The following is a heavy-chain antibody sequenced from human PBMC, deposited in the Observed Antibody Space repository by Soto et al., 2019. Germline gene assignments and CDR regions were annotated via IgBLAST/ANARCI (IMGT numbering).Heavy chain of an antibody. Sequence: QQQLQESGPGLVKPSETLSLTCTFSGDSISSSKYYWGWIRQPPGKGLEWIGSIYYSGSPYYNSSLKSRVTISVATSKNHFPLKLTSMTAADTAVYYCATLPHYGDPTAGFWGHGILVTVSS. V-gene: IGHV4-39*02. CDR2: IYYSGSP. CDR3: ATLPHYGDPTAGF. D-gene: IGHD4-17*01. J-gene: IGHJ4*01. CDR1: GDSISSSKYY.